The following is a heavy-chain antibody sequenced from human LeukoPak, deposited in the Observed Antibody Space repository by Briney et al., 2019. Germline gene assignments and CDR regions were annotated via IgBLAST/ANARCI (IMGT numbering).Heavy chain of an antibody. V-gene: IGHV3-64*01. CDR2: ITLDGIST. Sequence: GGSLRLSCAASGFPFRSYAMHWVRQAPGKGLEYVSAITLDGISTYYANSVKGRFTVSRDNSKNTLYLQMGSLRAEDMAVYYCARVAVPGTYDYWGQGTLVTVSS. CDR3: ARVAVPGTYDY. CDR1: GFPFRSYA. D-gene: IGHD6-19*01. J-gene: IGHJ4*02.